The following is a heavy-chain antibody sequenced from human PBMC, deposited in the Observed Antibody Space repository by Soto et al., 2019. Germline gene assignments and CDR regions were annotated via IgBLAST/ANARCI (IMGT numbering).Heavy chain of an antibody. CDR3: AMEYCSSTSCYRDY. D-gene: IGHD2-2*02. Sequence: QVQLVQSGAEVKKPGSSVKVSCKASGGTFSSYTISWVRQAPGQGLEWMGRIIPILGIANYAQKFQGRVKITADKYTGTAYMELSSLRSEDTAVYYCAMEYCSSTSCYRDYWGQGTLVTVSS. V-gene: IGHV1-69*02. CDR2: IIPILGIA. CDR1: GGTFSSYT. J-gene: IGHJ4*02.